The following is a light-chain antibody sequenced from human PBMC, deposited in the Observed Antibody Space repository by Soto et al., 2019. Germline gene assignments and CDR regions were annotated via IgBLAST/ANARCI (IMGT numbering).Light chain of an antibody. CDR1: SSDILNFNF. V-gene: IGLV2-14*01. J-gene: IGLJ1*01. Sequence: QSVLTQPASVSGSPGQAVTISCTATSSDILNFNFVSWYQQHPGRAPKLILYEVSSRPSGVSNRFSGSKSGITASLTISGLQADDEADYYCISYTALAHVFGGGTKVTVL. CDR3: ISYTALAHV. CDR2: EVS.